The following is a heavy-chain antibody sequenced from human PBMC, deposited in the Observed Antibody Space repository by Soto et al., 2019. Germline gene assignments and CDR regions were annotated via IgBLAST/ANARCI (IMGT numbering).Heavy chain of an antibody. CDR2: ISYDGSNK. CDR3: AKGRYYYASGNYFPGYGMDV. V-gene: IGHV3-30*18. CDR1: GLTFSSYG. D-gene: IGHD3-10*01. J-gene: IGHJ6*02. Sequence: GGSLRLSCAASGLTFSSYGMHWVRQAPGKGLEWVAVISYDGSNKYYADSVKGRFTISRDNSKNTLYLQMNSLRVEDTAVYYCAKGRYYYASGNYFPGYGMDVWGQGTTVTVSS.